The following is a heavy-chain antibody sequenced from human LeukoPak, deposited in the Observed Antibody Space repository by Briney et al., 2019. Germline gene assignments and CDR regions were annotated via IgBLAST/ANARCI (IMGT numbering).Heavy chain of an antibody. CDR3: TTGLTYYYDSSGYYPIDY. CDR2: IKSKTDGGTT. J-gene: IGHJ4*02. V-gene: IGHV3-15*01. Sequence: PGGSPRLSCAASGFTFSNAWMGWVRQAPGKGLEWVGRIKSKTDGGTTDYAAPVKGRFTISRDDSKNTLYLQMNSLKTEDTAVYYCTTGLTYYYDSSGYYPIDYWGQGTLVTVSS. CDR1: GFTFSNAW. D-gene: IGHD3-22*01.